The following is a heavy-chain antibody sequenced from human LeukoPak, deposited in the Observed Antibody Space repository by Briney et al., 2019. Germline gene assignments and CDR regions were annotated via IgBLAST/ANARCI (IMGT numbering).Heavy chain of an antibody. D-gene: IGHD3-22*01. CDR3: ARTAYYYDSSGYDDAFDI. Sequence: GSLRLSCAASGFTFSDYYMSWIRQAPGKGLEWVSHINSSGSTRYYADSVKGRFTISRDNAKNSLYLQMNSLRAEDTAVYYCARTAYYYDSSGYDDAFDIWGQGTMVTVSS. CDR2: INSSGSTR. CDR1: GFTFSDYY. V-gene: IGHV3-11*01. J-gene: IGHJ3*02.